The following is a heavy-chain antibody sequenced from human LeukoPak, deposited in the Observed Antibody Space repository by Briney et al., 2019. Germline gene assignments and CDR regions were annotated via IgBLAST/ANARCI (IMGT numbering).Heavy chain of an antibody. D-gene: IGHD6-13*01. CDR2: ISSSSSTI. CDR1: GFTFSSYS. V-gene: IGHV3-48*01. Sequence: GGSLRLSCAASGFTFSSYSMNWVRQALGKGLEWVSYISSSSSTIYYADSVKGRFTISRDNSKNTLYLQMNSLRAEDTAVYYCARASSSSWYTDYWGQGTLVTVSS. J-gene: IGHJ4*02. CDR3: ARASSSSWYTDY.